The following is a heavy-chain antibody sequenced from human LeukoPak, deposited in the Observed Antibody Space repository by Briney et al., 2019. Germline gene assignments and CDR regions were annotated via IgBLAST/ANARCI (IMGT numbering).Heavy chain of an antibody. Sequence: ASVKVSCKASGYTFTSYDIIWVRQATGQGLEWMGWMNPNSGNTGYAQKFQGRVTITRNTSISTAYMELSSLRSEDTAVYYCARVRCSSTSCYSRDAFDIWGQGTMVTVSS. V-gene: IGHV1-8*03. CDR2: MNPNSGNT. CDR3: ARVRCSSTSCYSRDAFDI. J-gene: IGHJ3*02. CDR1: GYTFTSYD. D-gene: IGHD2-2*02.